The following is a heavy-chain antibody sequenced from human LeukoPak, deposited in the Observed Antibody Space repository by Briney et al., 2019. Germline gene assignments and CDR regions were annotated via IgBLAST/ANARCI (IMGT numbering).Heavy chain of an antibody. D-gene: IGHD3-16*01. J-gene: IGHJ4*02. CDR1: GFSFGSYA. V-gene: IGHV3-23*01. CDR3: TTAPWEPWGAYD. CDR2: ITGSGGST. Sequence: GGSLRLSCAASGFSFGSYAMSWVRQAPGKGLQWVSAITGSGGSTYYADSVKGRFSISRDNSRNTLYLQMDSLRAEDTAVYYCTTAPWEPWGAYDWGQGTLVTVSS.